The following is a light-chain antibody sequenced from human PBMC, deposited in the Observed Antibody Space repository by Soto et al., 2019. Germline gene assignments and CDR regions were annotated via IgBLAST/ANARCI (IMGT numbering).Light chain of an antibody. CDR2: GAS. CDR3: QQYGSSSAT. CDR1: QSVGSSY. V-gene: IGKV3-20*01. J-gene: IGKJ4*01. Sequence: EIVLTQSPGTLSLSPGERATLSCRASQSVGSSYLAWYQQKPGQAPRLLIYGASSRATGIPDRFSGSGSGTDFTLNISRLEPEDFAVYYCQQYGSSSATFGGGTKVEIK.